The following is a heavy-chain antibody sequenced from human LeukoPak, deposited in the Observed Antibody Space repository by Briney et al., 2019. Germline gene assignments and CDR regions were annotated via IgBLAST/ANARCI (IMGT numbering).Heavy chain of an antibody. V-gene: IGHV4-59*01. Sequence: PSETLSLTCTVSGGSISSYYWSWIRQPPGKGLEWIGYIYYSGSTIYNPSLKSRVTISVDTSKNQFSLKPSSVTAADTAVYYCARESGTKRAFDIWGQGTMVTVSS. J-gene: IGHJ3*02. CDR2: IYYSGST. CDR1: GGSISSYY. CDR3: ARESGTKRAFDI. D-gene: IGHD1-26*01.